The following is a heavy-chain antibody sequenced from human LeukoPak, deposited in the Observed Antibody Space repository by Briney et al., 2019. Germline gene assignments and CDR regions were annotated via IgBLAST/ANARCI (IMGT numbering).Heavy chain of an antibody. D-gene: IGHD5-12*01. V-gene: IGHV3-7*02. CDR2: VNQDGSEN. CDR1: GLTFRTYW. Sequence: GSLRLSCAASGLTFRTYWMSWVRQAPGKGLEWVANVNQDGSENYYLDSVKGRFTISRDNAKNFLYLQMNSLRAGDTAVYYCVRGTGYSAYDYDFDYWGQGTLVTVSS. J-gene: IGHJ4*02. CDR3: VRGTGYSAYDYDFDY.